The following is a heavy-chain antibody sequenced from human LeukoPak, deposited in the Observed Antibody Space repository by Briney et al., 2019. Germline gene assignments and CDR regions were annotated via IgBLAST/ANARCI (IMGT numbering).Heavy chain of an antibody. CDR3: AWRTMVLGVIILDY. D-gene: IGHD3-10*01. J-gene: IGHJ4*02. Sequence: SVKVSCKASGGTFSSYAISWVRQAPGQGLEWMGGIIPIFGTANYAQKFQGRVTITADESTSTAYMELSSLRSEDTALYYCAWRTMVLGVIILDYWGQGTLVTVSS. V-gene: IGHV1-69*01. CDR1: GGTFSSYA. CDR2: IIPIFGTA.